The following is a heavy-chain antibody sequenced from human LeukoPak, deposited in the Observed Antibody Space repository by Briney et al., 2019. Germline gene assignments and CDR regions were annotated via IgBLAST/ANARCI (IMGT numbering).Heavy chain of an antibody. V-gene: IGHV1-46*01. Sequence: ASVKVSCKASGYTFTSYHMHWVRQAPGQGLEWMGIINPSGGSTSYAQKFQGRVTMTRDTSTSTVYMELSSLRSEDTAVYYCARDPPRSITFGGVIEDYWGQGTLVTVSS. J-gene: IGHJ4*02. CDR3: ARDPPRSITFGGVIEDY. D-gene: IGHD3-16*02. CDR1: GYTFTSYH. CDR2: INPSGGST.